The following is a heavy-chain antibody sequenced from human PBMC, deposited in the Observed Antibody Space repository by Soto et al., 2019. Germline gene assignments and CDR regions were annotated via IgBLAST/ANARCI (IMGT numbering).Heavy chain of an antibody. CDR1: GFTFSSYW. CDR3: AKDTSSSPYYMDV. D-gene: IGHD6-13*01. V-gene: IGHV3-7*03. Sequence: PGGSLRLSCAASGFTFSSYWMSWVRQAPGKGLEWVANIKQDGSEKYYADSVRGRFIISRDNSKNTVHLQMNSLRPEDTAVYYCAKDTSSSPYYMDVWGKGTTVTVSS. J-gene: IGHJ6*03. CDR2: IKQDGSEK.